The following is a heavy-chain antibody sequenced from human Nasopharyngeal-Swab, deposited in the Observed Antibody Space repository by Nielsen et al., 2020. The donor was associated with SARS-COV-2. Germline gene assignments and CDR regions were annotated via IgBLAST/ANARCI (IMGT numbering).Heavy chain of an antibody. Sequence: ASVKVSCKASGYTFTSYDINWVRQATGQGLEWMGWMNPNSGNTGYAQKFQDRVTMTRNTSISTAYMELSSLRSEDTAVYYCARTFYDFWSGYRYGMDVWGQGTTVTVSS. V-gene: IGHV1-8*01. CDR3: ARTFYDFWSGYRYGMDV. CDR2: MNPNSGNT. D-gene: IGHD3-3*01. CDR1: GYTFTSYD. J-gene: IGHJ6*02.